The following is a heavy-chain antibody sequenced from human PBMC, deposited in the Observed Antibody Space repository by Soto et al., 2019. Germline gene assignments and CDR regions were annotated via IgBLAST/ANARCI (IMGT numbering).Heavy chain of an antibody. D-gene: IGHD2-15*01. Sequence: GASVKVSCKTSGYTFTDYYMHWGRQAPGQGFEWVGGINPKSGGPKYVPKFQGRVTVTRDTSTSTAYMELNRLTSDDTAVYYCASEDCRNTNCLKGFGYWGQGTLVTVSS. CDR3: ASEDCRNTNCLKGFGY. J-gene: IGHJ4*02. V-gene: IGHV1-2*02. CDR2: INPKSGGP. CDR1: GYTFTDYY.